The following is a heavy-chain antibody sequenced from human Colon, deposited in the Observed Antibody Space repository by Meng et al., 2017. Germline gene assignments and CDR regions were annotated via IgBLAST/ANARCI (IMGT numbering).Heavy chain of an antibody. Sequence: QVQLVQSGGEVKEPGASVKVSCKASGYIFTTYGIRWVRQGPGEGLEWMGWISAYNGNTNSAQKFQDRVTMTTDTSTNTAYMELRSLRSDDTAMYYCARDRQWLGSDYWGQGTLVTVSS. CDR3: ARDRQWLGSDY. J-gene: IGHJ4*02. CDR2: ISAYNGNT. V-gene: IGHV1-18*01. D-gene: IGHD6-19*01. CDR1: GYIFTTYG.